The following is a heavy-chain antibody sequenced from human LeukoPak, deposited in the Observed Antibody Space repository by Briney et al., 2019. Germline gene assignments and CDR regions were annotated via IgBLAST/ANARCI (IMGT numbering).Heavy chain of an antibody. Sequence: ASVKVSCKASGYTFTDFGVSWVRQAPGQGLEWMGWISAYNGNTNYAQKLQGRVTMTTDTSTSTAYMELRSLRSDDTAVYYCARDQSDYDFWSGYLYYFDYWGQGTLVTVSS. CDR2: ISAYNGNT. D-gene: IGHD3-3*01. CDR3: ARDQSDYDFWSGYLYYFDY. V-gene: IGHV1-18*01. CDR1: GYTFTDFG. J-gene: IGHJ4*02.